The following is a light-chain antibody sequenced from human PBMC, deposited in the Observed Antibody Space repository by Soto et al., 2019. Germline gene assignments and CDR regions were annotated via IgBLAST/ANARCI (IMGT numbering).Light chain of an antibody. CDR3: STWDDSLNGWV. CDR1: ISNIGKDT. CDR2: NDD. V-gene: IGLV1-44*01. J-gene: IGLJ3*02. Sequence: QLVLPQPPSVSGTPGLRVNISCSGGISNIGKDTVNWYQQLPGTAPKLLMFNDDKRPSGVPDRFSGSRSGTSASLSISCLQSDDEAVYFCSTWDDSLNGWVFGGGTKVTVL.